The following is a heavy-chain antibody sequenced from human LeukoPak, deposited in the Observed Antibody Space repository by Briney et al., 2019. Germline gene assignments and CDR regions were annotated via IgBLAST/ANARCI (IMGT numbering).Heavy chain of an antibody. CDR1: GYTFTGYY. J-gene: IGHJ4*02. Sequence: ASVKVSCKASGYTFTGYYRHWVRQAPGQGLEWMGWINPNSGGTNYAQRFQGRVTMTRDTSISTAYMELSRLRSDDTAVYYCARGRDYSNYAFDYWGQGTLVTVSS. V-gene: IGHV1-2*02. D-gene: IGHD4-11*01. CDR3: ARGRDYSNYAFDY. CDR2: INPNSGGT.